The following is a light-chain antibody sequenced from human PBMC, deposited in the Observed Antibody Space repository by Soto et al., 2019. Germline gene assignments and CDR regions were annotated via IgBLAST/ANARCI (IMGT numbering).Light chain of an antibody. CDR1: QGLSDS. V-gene: IGKV1-12*01. J-gene: IGKJ5*01. Sequence: DIQMTQSPSSVSASVGDRVTITCRATQGLSDSLAWYQQKPGKAPKLLISVTSRLQSGVPSRFSGSASGTDFALTIDRLHPEDLATYYCQQGHNWPLTFGQGTRLEIK. CDR3: QQGHNWPLT. CDR2: VTS.